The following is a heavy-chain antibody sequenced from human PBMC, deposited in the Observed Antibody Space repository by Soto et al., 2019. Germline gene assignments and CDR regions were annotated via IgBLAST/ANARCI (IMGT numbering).Heavy chain of an antibody. CDR2: IIPILGIA. Sequence: QVQLVQSGDEVKKPGSSVKVSCKASGGTFSSYTISWVRQAPGQGLEWMGRIIPILGIANYAQKFQGRVKITADKSTSTAYMELSSLRSEDTAVYYCARDPPYTGDAFDIWGQGTMVTVSS. CDR3: ARDPPYTGDAFDI. CDR1: GGTFSSYT. J-gene: IGHJ3*02. D-gene: IGHD3-16*01. V-gene: IGHV1-69*08.